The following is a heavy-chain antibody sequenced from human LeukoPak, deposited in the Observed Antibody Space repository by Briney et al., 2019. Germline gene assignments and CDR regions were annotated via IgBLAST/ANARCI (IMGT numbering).Heavy chain of an antibody. CDR2: INPNSGGT. D-gene: IGHD6-19*01. Sequence: ASVKVSCKASGYTFTGYYMHWVRQAPGQGLEWMGWINPNSGGTNYAQKFQGRVTMTRDTSISTAYMELSRLRSDDTAVYYCARGIYNSAYYNFDYWGQGTLVTVSS. V-gene: IGHV1-2*02. J-gene: IGHJ4*02. CDR3: ARGIYNSAYYNFDY. CDR1: GYTFTGYY.